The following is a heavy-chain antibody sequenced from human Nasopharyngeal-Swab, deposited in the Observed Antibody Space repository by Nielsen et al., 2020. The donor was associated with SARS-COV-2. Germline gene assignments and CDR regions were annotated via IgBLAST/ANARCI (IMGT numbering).Heavy chain of an antibody. J-gene: IGHJ6*03. CDR3: ARQGYQDIVVVPAARYYYYMDV. Sequence: SETLSLTCTVSGGSISSGDYYWSWIRQPPGKGLEWIGYIYYSGSTYYNPSLKSRVTISVDTSKNQFSLKLSSVTAADTAVYYCARQGYQDIVVVPAARYYYYMDVWGKGTTVTVSS. CDR2: IYYSGST. D-gene: IGHD2-2*01. V-gene: IGHV4-30-4*01. CDR1: GGSISSGDYY.